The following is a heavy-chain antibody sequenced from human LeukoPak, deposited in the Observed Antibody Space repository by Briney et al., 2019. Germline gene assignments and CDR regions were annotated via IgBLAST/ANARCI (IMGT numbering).Heavy chain of an antibody. CDR2: INPNSGGT. CDR3: ARDPQDCSGGSCYAGLYYMDV. V-gene: IGHV1-2*02. D-gene: IGHD2-15*01. J-gene: IGHJ6*03. Sequence: ASVKVSCEASGYTFTGYYMHWVRQAPGQGLEWMGWINPNSGGTNYAQKFQGRVTMTRDTSISTAYMELSRLRSDDTAVYYCARDPQDCSGGSCYAGLYYMDVWGKGTTVTVSS. CDR1: GYTFTGYY.